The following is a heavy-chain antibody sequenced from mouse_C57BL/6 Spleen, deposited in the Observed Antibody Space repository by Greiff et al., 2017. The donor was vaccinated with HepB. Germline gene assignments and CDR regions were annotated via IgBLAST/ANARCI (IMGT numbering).Heavy chain of an antibody. CDR3: GRKEGLYDGNWFAY. V-gene: IGHV2-2*01. D-gene: IGHD2-1*01. J-gene: IGHJ3*01. CDR2: IWSGGST. CDR1: GFSLTSYG. Sequence: VKLQESGPGLVQPSQSLSITCTVSGFSLTSYGVHWVRQSPGKGLEWLGVIWSGGSTDYNAAFISRLSISKDNSKSQVFFKMNSLQADDTAIYYCGRKEGLYDGNWFAYWGQGTLVTVSA.